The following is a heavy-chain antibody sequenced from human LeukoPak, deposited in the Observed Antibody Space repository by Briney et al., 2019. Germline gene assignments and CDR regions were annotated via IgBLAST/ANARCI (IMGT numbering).Heavy chain of an antibody. Sequence: GASVKVSCKASGYTFTSYDINWVRQATGQGLEWMGWMNPKSGNTGYAQKLQGRVTITRNTSISTAYMEVSSLRYEDTAVYYCARRAVDNSYYYYMDVWGKGTTVTVSS. J-gene: IGHJ6*03. D-gene: IGHD6-19*01. CDR3: ARRAVDNSYYYYMDV. V-gene: IGHV1-8*03. CDR2: MNPKSGNT. CDR1: GYTFTSYD.